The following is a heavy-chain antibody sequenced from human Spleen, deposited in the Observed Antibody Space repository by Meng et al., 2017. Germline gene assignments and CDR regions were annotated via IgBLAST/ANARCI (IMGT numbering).Heavy chain of an antibody. CDR3: ARDRSGPNTPFDY. D-gene: IGHD2-15*01. J-gene: IGHJ4*02. V-gene: IGHV3-7*01. CDR1: GFTFSSYW. Sequence: GGSLRLSCAASGFTFSSYWMSWVRQAPGKGLEWVAYINQDGSEKNYVDSVTGRFTISRDNTKNSLYLHMNSLRAEDTAVYYCARDRSGPNTPFDYWGQGTLVTVSS. CDR2: INQDGSEK.